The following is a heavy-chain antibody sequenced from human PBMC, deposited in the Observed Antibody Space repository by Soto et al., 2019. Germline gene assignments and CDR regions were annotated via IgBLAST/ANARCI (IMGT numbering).Heavy chain of an antibody. CDR2: INHSGST. CDR1: GGSFSGYY. Sequence: SETLSLTCAVYGGSFSGYYWSWTRQPPGKGLEWIGEINHSGSTNYNPSLKSRVTISVDTSKNQFSLKLSSVTAADTAVYYCARDGGMYYDYIWGSSHNRLSDAFDIWGQGTMVTVSS. CDR3: ARDGGMYYDYIWGSSHNRLSDAFDI. J-gene: IGHJ3*02. V-gene: IGHV4-34*01. D-gene: IGHD3-16*01.